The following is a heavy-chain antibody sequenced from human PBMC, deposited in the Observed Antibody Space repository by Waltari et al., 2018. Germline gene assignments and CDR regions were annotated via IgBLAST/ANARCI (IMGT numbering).Heavy chain of an antibody. J-gene: IGHJ1*01. CDR2: LYWDDDK. Sequence: QIALKESGPTLVTPTQTLTLTCTCSGLSLSTSGVGVGWISQPPGKPLGWLALLYWDDDKRYSPSMKSRLSISKDPSENQVVLKMTNMDHVDTATYYCAHRATRIVPGAMSASRYIQHSAQGTLVTVCS. V-gene: IGHV2-5*02. CDR3: AHRATRIVPGAMSASRYIQH. D-gene: IGHD2-2*01. CDR1: GLSLSTSGVG.